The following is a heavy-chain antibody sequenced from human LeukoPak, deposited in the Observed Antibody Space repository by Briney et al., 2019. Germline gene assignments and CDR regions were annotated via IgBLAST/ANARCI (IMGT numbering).Heavy chain of an antibody. Sequence: GGSLRLSCAASGFTFSSYSMNWVRQAPGKGLEWVSSISSSSSYIYYADSVKGRFTISRDNAKSSLYLQMNSLRAEDTAVYYCARDREGGYFDYWGQGTLVTVSS. CDR3: ARDREGGYFDY. J-gene: IGHJ4*02. V-gene: IGHV3-21*01. CDR1: GFTFSSYS. CDR2: ISSSSSYI. D-gene: IGHD1-26*01.